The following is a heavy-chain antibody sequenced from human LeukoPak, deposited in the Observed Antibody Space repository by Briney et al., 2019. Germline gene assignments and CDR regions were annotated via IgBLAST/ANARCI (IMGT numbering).Heavy chain of an antibody. D-gene: IGHD3-9*01. CDR3: AKDWHILTGRNCFDP. Sequence: ASVKVSCKASGYTFTSYGISWVRQAPGEGLEWLGWVSSYNGDTNYAQKFQGRVTMSTDTSTSTAYMELRSLTFDDTAIYYCAKDWHILTGRNCFDPWGQGTLVTVSS. V-gene: IGHV1-18*01. CDR1: GYTFTSYG. CDR2: VSSYNGDT. J-gene: IGHJ5*02.